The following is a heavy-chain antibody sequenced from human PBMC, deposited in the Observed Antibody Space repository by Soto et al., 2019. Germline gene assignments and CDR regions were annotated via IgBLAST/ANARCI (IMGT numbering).Heavy chain of an antibody. CDR1: GGTFSSYA. CDR3: AREGIVLVPAATYYYYGMDV. D-gene: IGHD2-2*01. CDR2: IIPIFGTA. V-gene: IGHV1-69*13. J-gene: IGHJ6*02. Sequence: SVKVSCKASGGTFSSYAISWVRQAPGQGLEWMGGIIPIFGTANYAQKFQGRVTITADESTSTAYMELSSLRSEDTAVYYCAREGIVLVPAATYYYYGMDVWGQGTTVTVS.